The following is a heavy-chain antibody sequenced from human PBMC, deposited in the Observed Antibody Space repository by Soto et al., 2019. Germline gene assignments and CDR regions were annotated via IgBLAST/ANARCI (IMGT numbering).Heavy chain of an antibody. J-gene: IGHJ4*02. Sequence: GGSLRLSCAASGFTFSSYAMHWVRQAPGKGLEWVAVISYDGSNKYYADSVKGRFTISRDNSKNTLYLQMNSLRAEDTAVYYCAGDHLVRTYYFDYWGQGTLVTVSS. V-gene: IGHV3-30-3*01. CDR2: ISYDGSNK. D-gene: IGHD6-13*01. CDR3: AGDHLVRTYYFDY. CDR1: GFTFSSYA.